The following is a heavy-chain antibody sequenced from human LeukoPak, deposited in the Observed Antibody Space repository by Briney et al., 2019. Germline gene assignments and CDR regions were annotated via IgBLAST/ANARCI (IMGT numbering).Heavy chain of an antibody. CDR1: GFTFGVSW. D-gene: IGHD1/OR15-1a*01. Sequence: PGGSLRLSCAASGFTFGVSWMSWVRQAPGKGLEWVANIKEDGGVKNYVDPVKGRLTISRDNAKSSLFLQMNSLRVEDTAVYYCAKDRGWNTFDYWGQGTLVTVSS. J-gene: IGHJ4*02. CDR3: AKDRGWNTFDY. CDR2: IKEDGGVK. V-gene: IGHV3-7*01.